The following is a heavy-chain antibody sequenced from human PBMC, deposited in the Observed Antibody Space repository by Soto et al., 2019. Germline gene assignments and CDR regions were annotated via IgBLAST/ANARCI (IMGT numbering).Heavy chain of an antibody. CDR1: GYTFTSYY. CDR2: INPNSGGT. D-gene: IGHD3-10*01. CDR3: AREGYYYGSGSLLWPSDYYYGMDV. V-gene: IGHV1-2*04. J-gene: IGHJ6*02. Sequence: GASVKVSCKASGYTFTSYYMHWVRQAPGQGLEWMGIINPNSGGTNYAQKFQGWVTMTRDTSISTAYMELSRLRSDDTAVYYCAREGYYYGSGSLLWPSDYYYGMDVWGQGTTVTVSS.